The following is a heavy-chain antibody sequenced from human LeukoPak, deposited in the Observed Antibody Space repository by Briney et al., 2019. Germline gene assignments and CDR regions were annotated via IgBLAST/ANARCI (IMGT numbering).Heavy chain of an antibody. CDR2: INHSGST. Sequence: PSETLSLTCAVYGGSFSGYHWSWIRQPPGKGLEWIGEINHSGSTNYNPSLKSRVTISVDTSKNQFSLKLSSVTAADTAVYYCARVPFDYVWGSYRSDAFDIWGQGTMVTVSS. J-gene: IGHJ3*02. D-gene: IGHD3-16*02. CDR1: GGSFSGYH. V-gene: IGHV4-34*01. CDR3: ARVPFDYVWGSYRSDAFDI.